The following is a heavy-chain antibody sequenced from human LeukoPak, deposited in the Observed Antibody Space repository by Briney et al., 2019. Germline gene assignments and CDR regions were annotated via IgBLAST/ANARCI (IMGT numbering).Heavy chain of an antibody. V-gene: IGHV3-7*01. CDR2: IKQDGSEK. D-gene: IGHD3-3*01. CDR3: ARDNGVVHGVYYMDV. Sequence: GGSLRLSCAASGFTFSNYWMTWVRQAPGKGLEWVADIKQDGSEKSYVKSVRGRFTISRDNAKMSLFLQMNSLRAEDTAVYYCARDNGVVHGVYYMDVWGKGTTVTVS. CDR1: GFTFSNYW. J-gene: IGHJ6*03.